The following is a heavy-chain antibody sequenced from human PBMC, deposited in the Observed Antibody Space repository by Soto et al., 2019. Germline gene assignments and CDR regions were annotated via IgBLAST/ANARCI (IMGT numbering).Heavy chain of an antibody. CDR3: ARGGMTTERNWFDP. V-gene: IGHV6-1*01. CDR2: TYYRSKWYN. Sequence: SQTLSLTCAISRDSFSSNSAALNWIRQSPSRGLEWLGRTYYRSKWYNDYAVSVKSRITINPDTSKNQFSLQLNSVTPEDTAVYYCARGGMTTERNWFDPWGQGTLVTVSS. J-gene: IGHJ5*02. CDR1: RDSFSSNSAA. D-gene: IGHD4-17*01.